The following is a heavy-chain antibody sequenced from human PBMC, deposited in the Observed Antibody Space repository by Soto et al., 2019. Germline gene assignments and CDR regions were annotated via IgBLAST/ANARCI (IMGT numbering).Heavy chain of an antibody. D-gene: IGHD2-15*01. CDR2: ICYRSKGFH. J-gene: IGHJ1*01. V-gene: IGHV6-1*01. Sequence: PSQRLALTCVISGDSVSSNVACWNWIRQSPSRGLQWLGRICYRSKGFHEYAASVESRTAISPDTSRNQFYLQLNSVTPEHTAVYYCARVHCSAGTCLDGLDFWGQGTPVTVSS. CDR3: ARVHCSAGTCLDGLDF. CDR1: GDSVSSNVAC.